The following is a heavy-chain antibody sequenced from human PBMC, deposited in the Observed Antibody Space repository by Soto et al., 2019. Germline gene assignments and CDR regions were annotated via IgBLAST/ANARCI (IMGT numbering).Heavy chain of an antibody. J-gene: IGHJ3*02. D-gene: IGHD3-22*01. V-gene: IGHV4-30-4*01. CDR1: GGSVGSGDSY. Sequence: LSETLSLTCTVSGGSVGSGDSYWSWIRQPPGKGLEWIAYIYYSGSTYYNSSLKSRVTISVDTSKRQFSLKLPSVTAADTAVYYCARLTVEGYAFDIWGQGTMVTVSS. CDR2: IYYSGST. CDR3: ARLTVEGYAFDI.